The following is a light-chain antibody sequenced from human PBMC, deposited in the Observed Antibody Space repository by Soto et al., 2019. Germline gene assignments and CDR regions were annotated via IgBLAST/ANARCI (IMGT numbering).Light chain of an antibody. V-gene: IGKV1-39*01. Sequence: DIQMTQSPSSLSASVGDRVTIICRASQSISSYLNWYQQKPGKAPKLLIYAASSLQSGVPSRFSGSGSGTDFTLTISSLQPEDFATYYCQQSYSTRWTFGQGTTVEIK. CDR1: QSISSY. J-gene: IGKJ1*01. CDR2: AAS. CDR3: QQSYSTRWT.